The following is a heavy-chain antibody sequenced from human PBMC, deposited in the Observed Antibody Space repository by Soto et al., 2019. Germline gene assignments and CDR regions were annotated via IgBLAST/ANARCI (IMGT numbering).Heavy chain of an antibody. CDR1: GYTFTSYY. V-gene: IGHV1-46*01. CDR3: ARDHYYDSSGYYAAFDI. D-gene: IGHD3-22*01. Sequence: ASVKVSCKASGYTFTSYYMHWVRQAPGQGLEWMGIINPSGGSTSYAQKFQGRVTMTRDTSTSTVYMELSSLRSEDMAVYYCARDHYYDSSGYYAAFDIWGQGTMVTVSS. CDR2: INPSGGST. J-gene: IGHJ3*02.